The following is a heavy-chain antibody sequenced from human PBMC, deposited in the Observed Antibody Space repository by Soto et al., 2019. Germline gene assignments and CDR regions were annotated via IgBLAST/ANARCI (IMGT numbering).Heavy chain of an antibody. D-gene: IGHD3-9*01. V-gene: IGHV3-21*01. CDR1: GFHFPSHS. CDR3: AREVSTGSTGIDC. J-gene: IGHJ4*02. CDR2: IHFGGRSK. Sequence: GESLKISCAASGFHFPSHSMNWVRQAPGKGLEWVSSIHFGGRSKFYADSVKGRFTISRDAAENSLFLQMNSLTVEDTAVYYCAREVSTGSTGIDCWGQGTLVTVSS.